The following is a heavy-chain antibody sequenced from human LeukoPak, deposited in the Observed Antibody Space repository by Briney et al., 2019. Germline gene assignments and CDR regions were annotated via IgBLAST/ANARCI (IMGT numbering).Heavy chain of an antibody. Sequence: GGSLRLSCAASGFTFSSYAMSWVRQAPGKGLEWVSATSGSGGSTYYADSVKGQFTISRDNSKNTLYLQMNSLRAEDTAVYYCAKIPRRDGYNYAFDIWGQGTMVTVSS. CDR1: GFTFSSYA. V-gene: IGHV3-23*01. CDR3: AKIPRRDGYNYAFDI. D-gene: IGHD5-24*01. J-gene: IGHJ3*02. CDR2: TSGSGGST.